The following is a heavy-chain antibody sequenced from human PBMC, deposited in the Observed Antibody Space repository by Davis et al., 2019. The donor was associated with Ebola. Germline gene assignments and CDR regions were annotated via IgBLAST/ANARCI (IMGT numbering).Heavy chain of an antibody. Sequence: GESLKISCKGSGYSFTSYWIGWVRQMPGKGLEWMGIIYPGDSDTRYSPSFQGQVTISADKSISTAYLQWSSLKASDTAMYYCARSSIAARPGGLSNWFDPWGQGTLVTVSS. CDR2: IYPGDSDT. CDR3: ARSSIAARPGGLSNWFDP. D-gene: IGHD6-6*01. CDR1: GYSFTSYW. J-gene: IGHJ5*02. V-gene: IGHV5-51*01.